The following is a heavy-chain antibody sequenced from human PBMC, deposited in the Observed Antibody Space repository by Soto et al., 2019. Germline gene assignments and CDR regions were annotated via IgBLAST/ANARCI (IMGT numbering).Heavy chain of an antibody. V-gene: IGHV1-69*01. CDR3: ARGQKITVTKYYYYYGMDV. D-gene: IGHD4-17*01. CDR2: IIPMFGTA. CDR1: GGTFSSYA. Sequence: QVQLVQSGAEVKKPGSSVKVSCKASGGTFSSYAISWVRQAPGQGLEWMGGIIPMFGTANYAQKFQGRVTITADESTSTAYMELSSLRSEDTAVYYCARGQKITVTKYYYYYGMDVWGQGTTVTVSS. J-gene: IGHJ6*02.